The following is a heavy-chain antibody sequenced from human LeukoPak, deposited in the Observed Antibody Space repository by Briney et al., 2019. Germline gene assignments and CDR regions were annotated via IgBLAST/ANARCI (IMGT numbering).Heavy chain of an antibody. Sequence: SETLSLTCAVYGGSFSGYYWSWIRQPPGKGLEWIGEINYSGSTNYNPSLKSRVTISVDTSKNQFSLKLSSVTAADTAVYYCAREYSSSSGPFDYWGQGTLVTVSS. D-gene: IGHD6-13*01. CDR3: AREYSSSSGPFDY. J-gene: IGHJ4*02. CDR2: INYSGST. V-gene: IGHV4-34*01. CDR1: GGSFSGYY.